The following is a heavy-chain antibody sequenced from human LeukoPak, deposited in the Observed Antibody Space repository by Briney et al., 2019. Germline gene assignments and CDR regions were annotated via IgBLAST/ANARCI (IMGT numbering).Heavy chain of an antibody. CDR1: GGTFSSYS. CDR3: ARDLLRALSGYIPAYAFDI. V-gene: IGHV1-69*13. Sequence: SVKVSFKASGGTFSSYSISWVRQAPGQGLEWMGGIIPIFGTANNPQKLQGRAKITEDESTSTAYMELSSLRSEDTAVYYCARDLLRALSGYIPAYAFDIWGQGTMVTVSS. CDR2: IIPIFGTA. J-gene: IGHJ3*02. D-gene: IGHD3-22*01.